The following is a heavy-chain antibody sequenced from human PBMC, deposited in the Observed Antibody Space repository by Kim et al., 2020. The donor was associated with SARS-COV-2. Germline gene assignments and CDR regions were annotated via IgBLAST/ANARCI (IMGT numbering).Heavy chain of an antibody. J-gene: IGHJ4*02. D-gene: IGHD6-19*01. CDR1: GFTFSSRA. Sequence: GGSLRLSCAASGFTFSSRAMSWVRQAPGKGPEWVASVNNGGNAYYADSVKGRFTVSRDITRDTLYLQMNSLRAADTALYFCAKAHPSSGWPAFDSWGQGT. CDR3: AKAHPSSGWPAFDS. CDR2: VNNGGNA. V-gene: IGHV3-23*01.